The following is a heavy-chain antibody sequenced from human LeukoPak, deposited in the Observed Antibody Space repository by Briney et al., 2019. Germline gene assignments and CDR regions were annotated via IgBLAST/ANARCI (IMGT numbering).Heavy chain of an antibody. D-gene: IGHD3-9*01. Sequence: GGSLRLSCAASRFTFSTYVMTWVRQAPGKGLEWVSSISGSAGNTYYADSVKGRFTISRDNSKNTLYLQMNSLRAEDTAVYYCAKNPTGYPNWFDLWGQEPWSPSPQ. J-gene: IGHJ5*02. CDR1: RFTFSTYV. V-gene: IGHV3-23*01. CDR2: ISGSAGNT. CDR3: AKNPTGYPNWFDL.